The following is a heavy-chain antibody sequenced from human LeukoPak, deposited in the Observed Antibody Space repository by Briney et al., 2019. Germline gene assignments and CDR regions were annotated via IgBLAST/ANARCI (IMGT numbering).Heavy chain of an antibody. CDR3: NLQSGSDNFDY. D-gene: IGHD6-25*01. V-gene: IGHV5-51*01. CDR2: IYPGDSDT. Sequence: HGESLKISCKGSGYSFTSYWIGWVGQLPGKGLEWMGIIYPGDSDTTYSPSFQGQVTISADKSISTAYLQWSSLKASDTAMYYCNLQSGSDNFDYWGQGTLVTVSS. J-gene: IGHJ4*02. CDR1: GYSFTSYW.